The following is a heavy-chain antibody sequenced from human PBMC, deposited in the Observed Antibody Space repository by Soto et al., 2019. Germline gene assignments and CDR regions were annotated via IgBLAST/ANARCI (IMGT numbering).Heavy chain of an antibody. Sequence: QITLKESGPTQVKPTQTLTLTCTFSGFSLSNSGVGVGWIRQPPGKALEWLTLIYWDDDKRYSPSLRSRLTITKDTSKNQVVLTMTNMDPVDTATYFCAHRRLTTGFDYWGQGTLVTVSS. J-gene: IGHJ4*02. CDR2: IYWDDDK. D-gene: IGHD4-4*01. CDR1: GFSLSNSGVG. CDR3: AHRRLTTGFDY. V-gene: IGHV2-5*02.